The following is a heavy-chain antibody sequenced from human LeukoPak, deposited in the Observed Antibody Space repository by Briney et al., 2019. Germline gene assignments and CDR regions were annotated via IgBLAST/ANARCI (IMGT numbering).Heavy chain of an antibody. CDR1: GFTFSSYW. CDR3: ARGSHLKWSGYYSSAFDI. J-gene: IGHJ3*02. D-gene: IGHD3-3*01. Sequence: GGSLRLSCAASGFTFSSYWKRWVRQAPGKGLEWVANIKQDGSEKYYVDSVKGRFTISRDNAKNSLYLQMNSLRAEDTAVYYCARGSHLKWSGYYSSAFDIWGQGTMVTVSS. CDR2: IKQDGSEK. V-gene: IGHV3-7*01.